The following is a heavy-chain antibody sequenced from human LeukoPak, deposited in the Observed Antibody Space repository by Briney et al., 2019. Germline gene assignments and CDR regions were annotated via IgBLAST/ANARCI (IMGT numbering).Heavy chain of an antibody. CDR1: GFTFSSYG. CDR3: ARVVPAQAGYLDY. D-gene: IGHD2-2*01. J-gene: IGHJ4*02. Sequence: GGSLRLSCAASGFTFSSYGMHWVRQAPGKGLEWVSYISSSSSYTNYADSVKGRFTISRDNAKNSLYLQMNSLRAEDTAVYYCARVVPAQAGYLDYWGQGTLVTVSS. CDR2: ISSSSSYT. V-gene: IGHV3-21*05.